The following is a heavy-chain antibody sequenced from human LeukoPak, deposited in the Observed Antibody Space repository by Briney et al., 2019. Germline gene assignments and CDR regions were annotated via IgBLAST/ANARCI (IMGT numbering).Heavy chain of an antibody. V-gene: IGHV4-39*07. CDR3: ARAVAGTPLAFDY. CDR1: GGSISSSSYY. CDR2: IYYSGST. D-gene: IGHD6-19*01. J-gene: IGHJ4*02. Sequence: PSETLSLTCTGSGGSISSSSYYWGWIRQPPGKGLEWIGSIYYSGSTYYNPSLKSRVTISVDTSKNQFSLKLSSVTAADTAVYYCARAVAGTPLAFDYWGQGTLVTVSS.